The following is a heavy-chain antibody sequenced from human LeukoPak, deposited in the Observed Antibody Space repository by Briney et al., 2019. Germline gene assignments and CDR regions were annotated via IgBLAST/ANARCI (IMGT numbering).Heavy chain of an antibody. CDR3: ARESGPTPSYFDY. V-gene: IGHV4-59*01. CDR2: IYYSGST. Sequence: SETLSLTCAVYGGSFSGYYWSWIRQPPGKGLEWIGYIYYSGSTNYNPSLKSRVTISVDTSKNQFSLKLSSVTAADTAVYYCARESGPTPSYFDYWGQGTLVTVSS. J-gene: IGHJ4*02. CDR1: GGSFSGYY. D-gene: IGHD3-3*01.